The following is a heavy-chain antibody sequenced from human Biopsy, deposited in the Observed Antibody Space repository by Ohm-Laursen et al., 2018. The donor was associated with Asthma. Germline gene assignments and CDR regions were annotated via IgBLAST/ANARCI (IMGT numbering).Heavy chain of an antibody. CDR3: ARGGSYSSRRYYFDY. CDR1: GGTFSSYA. D-gene: IGHD1-26*01. CDR2: IIPIFGIA. V-gene: IGHV1-69*10. Sequence: SVKVSCKASGGTFSSYAISWVRQAPGQGLEWMGGIIPIFGIANYAQKFQGRVTITADKFTSTAYMELSSLRSEDTAVYYCARGGSYSSRRYYFDYWGQGTLVTVSS. J-gene: IGHJ4*02.